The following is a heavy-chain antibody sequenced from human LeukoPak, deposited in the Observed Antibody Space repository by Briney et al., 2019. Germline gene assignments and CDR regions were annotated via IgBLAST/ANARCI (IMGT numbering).Heavy chain of an antibody. CDR3: ARMIRHSSSWKDY. D-gene: IGHD6-13*01. Sequence: SETLSLTCTVSGGSISSYYWSWIRQPPGKELEWIRYIYYSGSTNYNPSLKSRVTISVDTSKNQFSLILSSVTAADTAVYYCARMIRHSSSWKDYWGQGSLVTVSS. CDR2: IYYSGST. CDR1: GGSISSYY. V-gene: IGHV4-59*01. J-gene: IGHJ4*02.